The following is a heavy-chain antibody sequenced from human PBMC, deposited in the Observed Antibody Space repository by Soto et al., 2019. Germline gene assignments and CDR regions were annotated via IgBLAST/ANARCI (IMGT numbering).Heavy chain of an antibody. V-gene: IGHV3-11*04. CDR1: GFTFSDYY. CDR3: APTGTNRYFDY. J-gene: IGHJ4*02. CDR2: ISSSGSII. Sequence: GGSLRLSCAASGFTFSDYYMSWIRQAPGKGLEWVSYISSSGSIIYYADSVKGRFTISRDNSKNTLYLQMNSLRAEDTAVYYCAPTGTNRYFDYWGQGTLVTVSS. D-gene: IGHD1-1*01.